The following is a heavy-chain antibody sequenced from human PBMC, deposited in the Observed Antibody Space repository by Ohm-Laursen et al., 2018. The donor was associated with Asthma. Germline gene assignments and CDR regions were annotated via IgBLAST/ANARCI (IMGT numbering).Heavy chain of an antibody. CDR3: SRDPRRLPV. D-gene: IGHD4-11*01. V-gene: IGHV3-11*05. CDR2: IGPSSRDI. Sequence: SLRLSCAASGFTFSDSYMSWIRLAPGKGLESISYIGPSSRDIMYVDSVKGRFSISRDNARNSLYLQMNNLRAEDTAVYYCSRDPRRLPVWGQGTTVTVSS. CDR1: GFTFSDSY. J-gene: IGHJ6*02.